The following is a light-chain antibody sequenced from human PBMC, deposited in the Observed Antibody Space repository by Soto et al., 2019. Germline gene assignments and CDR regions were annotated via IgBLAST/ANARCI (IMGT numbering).Light chain of an antibody. CDR2: DAS. Sequence: EIVLTQSPATLSLSPGERATLSCRASQSVSSYLAWYQQKPGQAPRLLIYDASNRATGIPARFSVSGSGTDFTLTISSLGPEDFAVYYCQQRSNWPPLTFGGGTKVEIK. V-gene: IGKV3-11*01. CDR3: QQRSNWPPLT. J-gene: IGKJ4*01. CDR1: QSVSSY.